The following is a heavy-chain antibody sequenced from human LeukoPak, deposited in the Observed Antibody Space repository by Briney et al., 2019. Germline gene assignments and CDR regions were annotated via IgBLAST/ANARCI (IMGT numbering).Heavy chain of an antibody. Sequence: PGGSLRLSCAASGFTFDDYGMSWVRQAPGKGLEWVSSISSSSSYIYYADSLKGRFTISRDNAKNSLYLQMNSLRAEDTAVYYCARVSNAYDYYYMDVWGKGTTVTVSS. J-gene: IGHJ6*03. CDR2: ISSSSSYI. V-gene: IGHV3-21*01. D-gene: IGHD2-8*01. CDR3: ARVSNAYDYYYMDV. CDR1: GFTFDDYG.